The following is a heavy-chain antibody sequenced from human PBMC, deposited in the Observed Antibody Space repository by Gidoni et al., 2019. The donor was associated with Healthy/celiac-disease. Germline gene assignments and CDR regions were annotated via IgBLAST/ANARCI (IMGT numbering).Heavy chain of an antibody. D-gene: IGHD3-22*01. CDR1: GFTFSRYA. CDR2: ISGSGGST. V-gene: IGHV3-23*04. CDR3: ARFPTYYYDSSGSDGGAFDI. Sequence: EVPLVESGGGLVQPGGSLRLSCAASGFTFSRYAMSWVRQAPGKGLAWVSAISGSGGSTYYADAVKGRFTISRDNSKNTLYLQMNSLRAEDTAVYYCARFPTYYYDSSGSDGGAFDIWGQGTMVTVSS. J-gene: IGHJ3*02.